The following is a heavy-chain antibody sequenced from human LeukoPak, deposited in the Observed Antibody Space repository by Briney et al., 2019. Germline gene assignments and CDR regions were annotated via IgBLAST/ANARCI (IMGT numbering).Heavy chain of an antibody. D-gene: IGHD2-15*01. Sequence: SETLSLTCTVSGSSISSGDYYWSWIRQPPGKGLEWIGYIYYSGSTYYNPSLKSRVTISVDTSKNQFSLKLSSVTAADTAVYYCARGISGYFDLWGRGTLVTVSS. V-gene: IGHV4-30-4*01. CDR2: IYYSGST. CDR1: GSSISSGDYY. J-gene: IGHJ2*01. CDR3: ARGISGYFDL.